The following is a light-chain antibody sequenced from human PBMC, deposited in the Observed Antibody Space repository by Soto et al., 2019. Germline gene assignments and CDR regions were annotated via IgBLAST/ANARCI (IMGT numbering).Light chain of an antibody. J-gene: IGLJ2*01. Sequence: QSVLTQPPSVSAAPGQKVTISCSGSSSNIGSNYVSWYQQLPGTAPKLLIYDNNKRPSGIPDRFSGSKSDTSATLGITGLQTGDEADYYCGTWDSSLSADVVFGGGTKVTVL. CDR2: DNN. V-gene: IGLV1-51*01. CDR1: SSNIGSNY. CDR3: GTWDSSLSADVV.